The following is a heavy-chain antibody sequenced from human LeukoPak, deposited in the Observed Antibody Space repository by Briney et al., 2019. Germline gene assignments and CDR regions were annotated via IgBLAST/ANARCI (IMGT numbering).Heavy chain of an antibody. CDR2: IIPIFGTA. CDR1: GGTFSSYA. Sequence: GASVKVSCKASGGTFSSYAISWVRQAPGQGLEWMGGIIPIFGTANYAQKFQGRVTITTDESTSTAYMELSSLRSDDTAVYYCARDRTIFGVVINYFDYWGQGTLVTVSS. CDR3: ARDRTIFGVVINYFDY. V-gene: IGHV1-69*05. J-gene: IGHJ4*02. D-gene: IGHD3-3*01.